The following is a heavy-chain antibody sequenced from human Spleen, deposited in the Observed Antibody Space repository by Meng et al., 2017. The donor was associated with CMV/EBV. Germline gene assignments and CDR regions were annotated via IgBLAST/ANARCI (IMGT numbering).Heavy chain of an antibody. V-gene: IGHV4-59*01. CDR3: ARGCSSTSCYTAGMDV. Sequence: SETLSLTCTVSGGSISSYYWSWIRQPPGKGLEWIGGINYSGNTNYNPSLKSRVTISVDTSKNQFSLKLSSVTAADTAVYYCARGCSSTSCYTAGMDVWGQGTTVTVSS. D-gene: IGHD2-2*02. CDR1: GGSISSYY. J-gene: IGHJ6*02. CDR2: INYSGNT.